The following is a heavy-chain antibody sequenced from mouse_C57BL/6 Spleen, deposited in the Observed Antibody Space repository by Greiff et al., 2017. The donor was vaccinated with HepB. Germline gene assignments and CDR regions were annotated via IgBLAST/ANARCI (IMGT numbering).Heavy chain of an antibody. J-gene: IGHJ4*01. CDR2: INPNNGGT. V-gene: IGHV1-18*01. D-gene: IGHD2-5*01. CDR1: GYTFTDYN. CDR3: ARSGYYSNYGAMDY. Sequence: VQLKESGPELVKPGASVKIPCKASGYTFTDYNMDWVKQSHGKSLEWIGDINPNNGGTIYNQKFKGKATLTVDKSSSTAYMELRSLTSEDTAVYYCARSGYYSNYGAMDYWGQGTSVTVSS.